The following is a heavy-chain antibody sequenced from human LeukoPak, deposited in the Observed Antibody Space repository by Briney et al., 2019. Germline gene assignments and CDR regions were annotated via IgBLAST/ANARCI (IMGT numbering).Heavy chain of an antibody. D-gene: IGHD2-15*01. Sequence: QPGGSLRLSCVASGFTFSTFAMSWVRQAPGKGLEGVSSVGDIGAGAVPVYADSVKGRFTISRDKSKNTLYLQMNSLRAGDMATYYCARQVGYCSHGSCYFDDWGQGTLVTVSS. CDR1: GFTFSTFA. CDR3: ARQVGYCSHGSCYFDD. V-gene: IGHV3-23*01. CDR2: VGDIGAGAVP. J-gene: IGHJ4*02.